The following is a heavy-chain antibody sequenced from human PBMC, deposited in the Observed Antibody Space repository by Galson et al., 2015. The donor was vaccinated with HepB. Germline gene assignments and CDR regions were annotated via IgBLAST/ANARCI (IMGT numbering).Heavy chain of an antibody. V-gene: IGHV3-23*01. CDR3: AKDRWSSYYKDY. J-gene: IGHJ4*02. D-gene: IGHD3-3*01. CDR1: GFTFSNYA. CDR2: ISHTGSNT. Sequence: SLRLSCAASGFTFSNYAMSWVRQAPGKGLEWVSSISHTGSNTYYADSVKGRFTISRDNSKNTQNLQMNSLRAEDTAVYYCAKDRWSSYYKDYWGQGTLVIVSS.